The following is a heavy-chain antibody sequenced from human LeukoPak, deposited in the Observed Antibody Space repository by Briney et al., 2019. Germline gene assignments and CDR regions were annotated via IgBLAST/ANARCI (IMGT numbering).Heavy chain of an antibody. J-gene: IGHJ4*02. CDR1: GFTFSSYS. V-gene: IGHV3-21*01. CDR2: ISSSSSYI. D-gene: IGHD2-15*01. Sequence: GGSLRLSCAASGFTFSSYSMNWVRQAPGKGLEWVSSISSSSSYIYYADSVKGRFTISRDNAKNSLYLQMNSLRAEDTAVYYCARDLERSSGGSCYSRDVDDYWGQGTLVTVSS. CDR3: ARDLERSSGGSCYSRDVDDY.